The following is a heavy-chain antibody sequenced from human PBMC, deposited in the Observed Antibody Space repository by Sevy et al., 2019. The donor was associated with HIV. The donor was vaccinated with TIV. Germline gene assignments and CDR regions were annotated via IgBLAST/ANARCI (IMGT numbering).Heavy chain of an antibody. V-gene: IGHV3-23*01. CDR2: ISGSGGTT. CDR3: AKEGGIVVVPAAIDY. CDR1: GFTFSSYA. Sequence: GGSLRLSCAASGFTFSSYAMSWVRQAPGKGLEWVSGISGSGGTTYYADSVRGRFTISRDNSKNTLFLQMNSLRAEDTAVYYCAKEGGIVVVPAAIDYWGQGTLVTVSS. J-gene: IGHJ4*02. D-gene: IGHD2-2*01.